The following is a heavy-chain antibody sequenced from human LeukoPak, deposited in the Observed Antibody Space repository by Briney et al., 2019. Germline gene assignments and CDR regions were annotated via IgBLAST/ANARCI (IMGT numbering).Heavy chain of an antibody. CDR1: GGSFSGYY. CDR2: INHSGST. CDR3: ARPQSSSSGAFDI. V-gene: IGHV4-34*01. J-gene: IGHJ3*02. D-gene: IGHD6-13*01. Sequence: SETLSLTCAVYGGSFSGYYWSWIRQPPGKGLEWIGEINHSGSTNYNPSLKSRVTISVDTSKNQFSLKLSSVTAADTAVYYCARPQSSSSGAFDIWGQGTMVTVSS.